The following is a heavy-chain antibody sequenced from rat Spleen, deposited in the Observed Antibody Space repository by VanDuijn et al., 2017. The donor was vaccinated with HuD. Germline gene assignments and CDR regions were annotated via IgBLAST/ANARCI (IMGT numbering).Heavy chain of an antibody. CDR3: ARHNSGYGVMDA. D-gene: IGHD4-3*01. CDR2: ISYDGSST. CDR1: GFTFSDYN. J-gene: IGHJ4*01. Sequence: EVQLVESGGGLVQPGRSLKLSCAASGFTFSDYNMAWVRQAPKKGLEWVATISYDGSSTYYRDSVKGRFTISRDNAKSTLYLQMDSLRSEDTATYYCARHNSGYGVMDAWGQGASVTVSP. V-gene: IGHV5-7*01.